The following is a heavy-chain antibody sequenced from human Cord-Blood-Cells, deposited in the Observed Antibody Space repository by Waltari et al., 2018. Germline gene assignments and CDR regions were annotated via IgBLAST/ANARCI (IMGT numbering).Heavy chain of an antibody. CDR2: ISYDGSNK. CDR1: GLTFSRYG. Sequence: VQLVESGGGVVQPGRSLRLSCAASGLTFSRYGMHWVRQAPGKGLEWVAVISYDGSNKYYADSVKGRFTISRDNSKNTLYLQMNSLRAEDTAVYYCAREAGGSYFDYWGQGTLVTVSS. J-gene: IGHJ4*02. D-gene: IGHD1-26*01. CDR3: AREAGGSYFDY. V-gene: IGHV3-30*03.